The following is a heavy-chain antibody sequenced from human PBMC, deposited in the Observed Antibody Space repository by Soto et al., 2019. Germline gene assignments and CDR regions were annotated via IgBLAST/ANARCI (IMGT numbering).Heavy chain of an antibody. CDR2: VNAGNGNT. D-gene: IGHD1-20*01. J-gene: IGHJ4*02. CDR3: ARAVGYNWILIPY. Sequence: QVQLVQSGAEVKKPGASVKVSCTASGYTFTSYAIHWVRQAPGQRLEWMGWVNAGNGNTKYSQKLQGRVTITRDTSASTAYMELSSLRSEDTAVYYFARAVGYNWILIPYWGQGTLVTVSS. CDR1: GYTFTSYA. V-gene: IGHV1-3*01.